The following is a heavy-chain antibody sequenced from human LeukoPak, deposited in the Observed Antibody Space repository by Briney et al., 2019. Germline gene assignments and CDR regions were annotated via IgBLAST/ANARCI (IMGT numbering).Heavy chain of an antibody. CDR1: GFTFSSYG. Sequence: GGSLRLSCAASGFTFSSYGMHWVRQAPGKGLEWVAFIRYDGSNKYYADSVKGRFTTSRDNSKNTLYLQMNSLRAEDTAVYYCAKDHAYYYDSSGYLGFDYWGQGTLVTVSS. V-gene: IGHV3-30*02. D-gene: IGHD3-22*01. CDR2: IRYDGSNK. J-gene: IGHJ4*02. CDR3: AKDHAYYYDSSGYLGFDY.